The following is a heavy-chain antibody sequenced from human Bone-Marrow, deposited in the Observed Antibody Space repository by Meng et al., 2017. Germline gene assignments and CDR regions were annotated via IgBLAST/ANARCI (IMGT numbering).Heavy chain of an antibody. V-gene: IGHV4-31*01. Sequence: QVQRRESVPGLAKPSPTLSPTCTVSGGSNRSGGYYWSWIRQHPGKGLEWIGYIYYSGSTYYNPSLKSLVTISVDTSKNQFSLKLSSVTAADTAVYYCARVGYSGSRVTSYYFDYWGQGTLVTVSS. J-gene: IGHJ4*02. CDR2: IYYSGST. CDR1: GGSNRSGGYY. CDR3: ARVGYSGSRVTSYYFDY. D-gene: IGHD1-26*01.